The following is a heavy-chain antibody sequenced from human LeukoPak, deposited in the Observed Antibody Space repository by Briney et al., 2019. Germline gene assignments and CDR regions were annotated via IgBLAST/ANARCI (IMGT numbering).Heavy chain of an antibody. CDR1: GYSFTSYW. Sequence: GESLKMSCKGSGYSFTSYWIGWVRQMPGKGLEWMGIIYPGDSDTRYIPSFQGQVTISADKSISTAYLQWSSPEASDTAMYYCARREEKKKGFDPWGQGTLVTVSS. J-gene: IGHJ5*02. D-gene: IGHD1-26*01. CDR3: ARREEKKKGFDP. V-gene: IGHV5-51*01. CDR2: IYPGDSDT.